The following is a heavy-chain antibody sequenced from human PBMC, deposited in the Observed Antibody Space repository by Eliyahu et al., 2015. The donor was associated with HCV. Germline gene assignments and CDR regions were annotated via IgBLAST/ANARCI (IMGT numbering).Heavy chain of an antibody. V-gene: IGHV2-5*01. CDR1: GFSLTTXGVG. CDR3: AHRGYCSAGTCYFGYFQH. Sequence: QITLXESGPTLVKPTQXLTLTCTFXGFSLTTXGVGVGXIRXPPGKALEWLALIYWNDDRRYSPSLKSRLTITKDTSKNQVVLTMTNMDPVDTATYYCAHRGYCSAGTCYFGYFQHWGQGTLVTVSS. J-gene: IGHJ1*01. CDR2: IYWNDDR. D-gene: IGHD2-15*01.